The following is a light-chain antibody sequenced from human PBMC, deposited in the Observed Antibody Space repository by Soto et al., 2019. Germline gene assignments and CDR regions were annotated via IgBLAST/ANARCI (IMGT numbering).Light chain of an antibody. J-gene: IGKJ1*01. CDR1: QILLYSNGYNY. V-gene: IGKV2-28*01. CDR2: LGS. Sequence: DIVITQSPLSLPFTPGEPAAISCISSQILLYSNGYNYLDWYLQKPGQSPQLLIYLGSNRASGVPDRFSGSGSGTDFTLKISRVEAEDVGVYYCMQGLQRPGTFGQGTKVDIK. CDR3: MQGLQRPGT.